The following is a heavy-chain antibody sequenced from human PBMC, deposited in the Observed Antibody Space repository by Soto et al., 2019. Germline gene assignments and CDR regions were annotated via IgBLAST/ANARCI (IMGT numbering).Heavy chain of an antibody. Sequence: QVQLVESGGGVVQPGRSLRLSCAASGFTFSSYAMHWVRQAPGKGLEWVAVISYDGSNKYYADSVKGRFTISRDKSKNTLYLQMNSLRAEDTAVYYCARDLRAYCGGDCYSDYWGQGTLVTVSS. J-gene: IGHJ4*02. CDR3: ARDLRAYCGGDCYSDY. CDR2: ISYDGSNK. V-gene: IGHV3-30-3*01. CDR1: GFTFSSYA. D-gene: IGHD2-21*02.